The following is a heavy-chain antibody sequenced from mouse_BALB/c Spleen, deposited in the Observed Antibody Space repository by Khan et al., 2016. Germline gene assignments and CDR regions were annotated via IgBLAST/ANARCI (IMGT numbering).Heavy chain of an antibody. D-gene: IGHD1-1*01. Sequence: LVKTGASVKISCKASGYSFTGYYMHWVKQSHGKSLAWIGYISCYNGATSYNQKFKGKAPFTVDTSSSTAYMQFNSLTSEDSAVYYCASYYGSSEDYAMDYWGQGTSVTVSS. CDR2: ISCYNGAT. J-gene: IGHJ4*01. CDR3: ASYYGSSEDYAMDY. V-gene: IGHV1S34*01. CDR1: GYSFTGYY.